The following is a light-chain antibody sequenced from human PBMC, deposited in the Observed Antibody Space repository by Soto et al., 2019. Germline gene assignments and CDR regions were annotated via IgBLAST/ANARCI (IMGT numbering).Light chain of an antibody. Sequence: EIVLTPSPATLSLSPCERATLSFSASQSVSSYLAWYQQKPGQAPRLLIYDASNRATGIPARFSGSGSGTDFTLTISSLEPEDFAVYYCQQRSNWLLTFGGGTKVDIK. CDR3: QQRSNWLLT. J-gene: IGKJ4*01. CDR2: DAS. V-gene: IGKV3-11*01. CDR1: QSVSSY.